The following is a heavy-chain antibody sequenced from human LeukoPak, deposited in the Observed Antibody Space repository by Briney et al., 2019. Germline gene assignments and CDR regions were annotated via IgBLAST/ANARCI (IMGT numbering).Heavy chain of an antibody. CDR2: IRSKANSYAT. CDR1: GFTFSGSA. CDR3: TSGGFLTPGYYYMDV. D-gene: IGHD3-10*01. V-gene: IGHV3-73*01. Sequence: GGSLRLSCAASGFTFSGSAMHWVRQASGKGLEWVGRIRSKANSYATAYAASVKGRFTISRDDSKNTAYLQMNSLKTEDAAVYYSTSGGFLTPGYYYMDVWGKGTTVTVSS. J-gene: IGHJ6*03.